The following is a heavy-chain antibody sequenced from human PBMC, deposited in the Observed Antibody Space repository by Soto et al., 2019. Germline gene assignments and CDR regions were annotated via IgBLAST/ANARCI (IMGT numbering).Heavy chain of an antibody. D-gene: IGHD4-17*01. Sequence: QVQLQESGPGLVTPSQTLSLTCTVSGGSISSGNYYWRWIRQHPGKGLEWIGYIYYSGSPYYNPSLKSLVTISVEPSKNQFSLKLSSVTAADTAVYYCARDSATVTTSTFDYWGQVTLVTVSS. CDR2: IYYSGSP. CDR1: GGSISSGNYY. V-gene: IGHV4-31*01. J-gene: IGHJ4*02. CDR3: ARDSATVTTSTFDY.